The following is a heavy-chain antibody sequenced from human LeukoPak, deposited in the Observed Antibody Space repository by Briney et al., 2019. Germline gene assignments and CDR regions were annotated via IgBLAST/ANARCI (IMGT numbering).Heavy chain of an antibody. CDR2: INPNNGNL. V-gene: IGHV1-8*03. CDR1: GYTLTELS. CDR3: ARSDHNSWNAFDI. J-gene: IGHJ3*02. D-gene: IGHD1-26*01. Sequence: ASVKVSCKVSGYTLTELSMHWVRQAPGKGLEWMGWINPNNGNLGYAQKFQGRVTITRNTPISTAYMELSSLTSEDTAAYYCARSDHNSWNAFDIWGQGTMVTVSS.